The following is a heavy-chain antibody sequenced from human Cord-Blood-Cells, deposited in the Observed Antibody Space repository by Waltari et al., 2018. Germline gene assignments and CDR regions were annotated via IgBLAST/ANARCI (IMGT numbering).Heavy chain of an antibody. CDR3: ARWAGIHAFDI. D-gene: IGHD1-26*01. J-gene: IGHJ3*02. Sequence: QVQLLQSGAEVKKPGASVKVSCKASGYTFIGYYMHWVGHAPGQGLEWIGVVNPNSGGANYAQKFQGWVTRTRDTSISTAYMVRSRLRSDDTAVYYCARWAGIHAFDIWGQGTMVTVSS. V-gene: IGHV1-2*04. CDR1: GYTFIGYY. CDR2: VNPNSGGA.